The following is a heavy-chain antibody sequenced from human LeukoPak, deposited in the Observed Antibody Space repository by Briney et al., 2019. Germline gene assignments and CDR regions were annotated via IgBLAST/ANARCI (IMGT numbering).Heavy chain of an antibody. CDR3: ASSTYYDFWSGYLPPHWFDP. J-gene: IGHJ5*02. CDR1: GYTFTSYY. CDR2: INPNSGGT. V-gene: IGHV1-2*02. Sequence: ASVKVSCKASGYTFTSYYMHWVRQAPGQGLEWMGWINPNSGGTNYAQKFQGRVTMTRDTSISTAYMELSRLRSDDTAVYYCASSTYYDFWSGYLPPHWFDPWGQGTLVTVSS. D-gene: IGHD3-3*01.